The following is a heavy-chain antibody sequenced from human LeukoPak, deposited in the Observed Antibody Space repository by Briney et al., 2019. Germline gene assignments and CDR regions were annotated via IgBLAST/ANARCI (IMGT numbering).Heavy chain of an antibody. CDR2: ISGSGGST. V-gene: IGHV3-23*01. J-gene: IGHJ4*02. CDR3: AKDHGVWFGEYLYY. Sequence: GGSLRLSCAASGFTFSSYAMSWVRQAPGKGLEWVSAISGSGGSTYYADSVKGRFTISRDNSKNTLYLQMNSLRAEDTAVYYCAKDHGVWFGEYLYYWGQGTLVTVSS. CDR1: GFTFSSYA. D-gene: IGHD3-10*01.